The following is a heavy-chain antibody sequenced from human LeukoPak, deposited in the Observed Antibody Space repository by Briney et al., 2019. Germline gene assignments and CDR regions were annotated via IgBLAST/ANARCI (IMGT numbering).Heavy chain of an antibody. Sequence: SETLSLTCTVSGGSISSYYWSWIRQPPGKGLEWIGYIYYSGSTNYNPSLKSRVTISVGTSKNQFSLKLSSVTAADTAVYYCARQAPDIVVVPAPSSYYYYCYGMDVWGQGTTVTVSS. CDR3: ARQAPDIVVVPAPSSYYYYCYGMDV. V-gene: IGHV4-59*08. J-gene: IGHJ6*02. D-gene: IGHD2-2*01. CDR1: GGSISSYY. CDR2: IYYSGST.